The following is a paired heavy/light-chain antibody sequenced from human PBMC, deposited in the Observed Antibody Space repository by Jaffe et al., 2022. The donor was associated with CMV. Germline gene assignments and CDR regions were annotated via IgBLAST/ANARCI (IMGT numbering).Heavy chain of an antibody. D-gene: IGHD4-17*01. CDR3: ARLDGDYSYYFEF. CDR1: GASLTRSSYY. Sequence: QLQLQESGPGLVQPSETLSLTCTVSGASLTRSSYYWGWIRQPPGKGMEWIGSIFYSGSTYYNPSLKSRVTMSIDTSKSQFTLGLSSVTAADTAVYYCARLDGDYSYYFEFWGQGTLVTVSS. J-gene: IGHJ4*02. V-gene: IGHV4-39*01. CDR2: IFYSGST.
Light chain of an antibody. J-gene: IGLJ3*02. CDR2: DVS. Sequence: QSALTQPRSVSGSPGQSVTISCTGTSSNVGAYDYVSWYKHLPGRTPQLIVFDVSKRPSGVPNRFSGSKSGNTASLTISGLQSEDEADYFCGSYAGSYTWVFGGGTNLTVL. CDR1: SSNVGAYDY. V-gene: IGLV2-11*01. CDR3: GSYAGSYTWV.